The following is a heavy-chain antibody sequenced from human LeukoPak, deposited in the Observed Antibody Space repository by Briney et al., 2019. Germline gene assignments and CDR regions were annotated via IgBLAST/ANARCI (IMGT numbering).Heavy chain of an antibody. J-gene: IGHJ3*02. CDR2: ILNDGSQE. CDR1: GFTFSSYA. D-gene: IGHD3-16*01. Sequence: GRSLRLSCAASGFTFSSYAMHWVRQAPGKGLEWVAVILNDGSQEKYADSVKGRFTISRDNSKNTLFLQTNSLRAEDTAVYYCARDDALGDNALDIWGQGTMVTVSS. CDR3: ARDDALGDNALDI. V-gene: IGHV3-33*01.